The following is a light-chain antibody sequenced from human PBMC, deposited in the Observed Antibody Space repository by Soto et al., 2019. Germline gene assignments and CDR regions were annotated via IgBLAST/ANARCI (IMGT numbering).Light chain of an antibody. CDR3: QQYGRSPGLLT. CDR1: QSVTSNY. CDR2: EAS. J-gene: IGKJ3*01. V-gene: IGKV3-20*01. Sequence: EIVLKQSPGTLSLSQGERVTLSCRASQSVTSNYIAWYQQKPGQAPRLLIYEASTRATGIPDRFSGSGSGTDFTLIISRLEPEDFAVYYCQQYGRSPGLLTFGPGTKVDTK.